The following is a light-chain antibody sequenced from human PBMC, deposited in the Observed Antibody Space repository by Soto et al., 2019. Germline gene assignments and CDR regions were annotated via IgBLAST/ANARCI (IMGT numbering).Light chain of an antibody. Sequence: DIPMTQSPSTLSASVGDRVSITCRASQSIDIFLAWYQQKPGKAPKLLIYDASTLESGVPLRFSGSGSGTEFTLTIISLQPDDFGSYYCQQYYSSSPTFGQGTKVEIK. V-gene: IGKV1-5*01. J-gene: IGKJ1*01. CDR1: QSIDIF. CDR3: QQYYSSSPT. CDR2: DAS.